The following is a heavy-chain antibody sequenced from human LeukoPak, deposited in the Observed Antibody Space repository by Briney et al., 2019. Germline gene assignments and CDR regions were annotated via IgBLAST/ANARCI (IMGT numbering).Heavy chain of an antibody. V-gene: IGHV4-34*01. CDR3: ARPARSGRYIYFDY. Sequence: SETLSLTCTVSGGSISSYYWSWIRQPPGKGLEWIGEINHSGSTNYNPSLKSRVTISVVTSKNQFSLKLSSETAADTAVYYCARPARSGRYIYFDYWGQGTLVTVSS. CDR1: GGSISSYY. D-gene: IGHD6-19*01. CDR2: INHSGST. J-gene: IGHJ4*02.